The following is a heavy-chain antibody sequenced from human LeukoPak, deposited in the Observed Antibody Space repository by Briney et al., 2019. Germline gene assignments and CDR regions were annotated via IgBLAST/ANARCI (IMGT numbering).Heavy chain of an antibody. CDR1: GFTVSSNY. Sequence: PGGSLRLSCAASGFTVSSNYMSWVRQAPGKGLEWVSVIYSGGSTSYADSVKGRFTISRDNSKNTLYLQMNSLRAEDTAVYYCARAEPSCSSTSCYIAYFDYWGQGTLVTVSS. CDR2: IYSGGST. D-gene: IGHD2-2*02. J-gene: IGHJ4*02. V-gene: IGHV3-66*02. CDR3: ARAEPSCSSTSCYIAYFDY.